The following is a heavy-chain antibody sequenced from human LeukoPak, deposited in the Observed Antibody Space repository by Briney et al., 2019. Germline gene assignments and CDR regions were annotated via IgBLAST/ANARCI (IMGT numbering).Heavy chain of an antibody. Sequence: PSQTLSLTCSVSGASISGGYYYWSWVRQHPGKGLEWIGYIYYSGSTYYNPSLQSRLTISVDTSKNHFSLKLSAVTAADTAVYCCARVYYHDNSATIKYFDSWGQGTLVAVSS. J-gene: IGHJ4*02. V-gene: IGHV4-31*03. CDR1: GASISGGYYY. CDR2: IYYSGST. CDR3: ARVYYHDNSATIKYFDS. D-gene: IGHD3-22*01.